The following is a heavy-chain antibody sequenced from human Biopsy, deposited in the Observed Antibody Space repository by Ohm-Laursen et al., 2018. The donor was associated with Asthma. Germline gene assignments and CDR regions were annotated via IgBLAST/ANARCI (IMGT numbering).Heavy chain of an antibody. J-gene: IGHJ3*01. CDR1: GYNFISFA. CDR2: VNTGNGDT. CDR3: ARTYYDFLTGQVKDVFDV. D-gene: IGHD3-9*01. Sequence: SVKVSCKASGYNFISFAIHWVRQAPGQRLEWMGWVNTGNGDTKYSQKFQGRVTITRDTSASTAYMELRSLRSEDTATYYCARTYYDFLTGQVKDVFDVWGQGTMVTVSS. V-gene: IGHV1-3*04.